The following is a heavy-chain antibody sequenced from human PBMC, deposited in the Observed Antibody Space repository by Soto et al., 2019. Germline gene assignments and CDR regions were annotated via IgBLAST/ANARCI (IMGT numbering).Heavy chain of an antibody. V-gene: IGHV5-51*01. CDR1: GYGFSIHW. J-gene: IGHJ3*02. Sequence: PGESLKISCKGSGYGFSIHWVAWLRQMPGKGLEWVGIIYPGNSNTMYSPSFQGQVTISADTALSTTYLQWDTLKPSDTAIYFCAGGLDCCCWNWPMGGFDMWGQGTMVTV. D-gene: IGHD1-7*01. CDR2: IYPGNSNT. CDR3: AGGLDCCCWNWPMGGFDM.